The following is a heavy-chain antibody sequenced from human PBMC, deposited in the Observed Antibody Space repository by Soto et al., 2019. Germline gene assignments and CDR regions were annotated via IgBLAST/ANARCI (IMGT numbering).Heavy chain of an antibody. CDR2: IYYSGST. CDR3: ARDRPPADY. D-gene: IGHD6-6*01. J-gene: IGHJ4*02. Sequence: SETLSLTCTVSGGSTSSGGYYWSWIRQHPGKGLEWIGYIYYSGSTYYNPSLKSRVTISLDTSKNQFSLNLSSVTAADTAMYYCARDRPPADYWGQGTLVTVSS. CDR1: GGSTSSGGYY. V-gene: IGHV4-31*03.